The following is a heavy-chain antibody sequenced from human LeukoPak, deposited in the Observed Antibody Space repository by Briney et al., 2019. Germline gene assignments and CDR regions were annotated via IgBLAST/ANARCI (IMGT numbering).Heavy chain of an antibody. V-gene: IGHV3-74*01. CDR2: INSDGSSI. CDR1: GFTLSSYW. CDR3: AREFVVRAGDYFDY. D-gene: IGHD2-2*01. J-gene: IGHJ4*02. Sequence: PGGALRLSCAASGFTLSSYWMHWVRQAPGKGLVWVSRINSDGSSIRYADSVKGRFTISRDNAKNTLYLQMNSLRAEATAVYYCAREFVVRAGDYFDYWGQGTLVTVSS.